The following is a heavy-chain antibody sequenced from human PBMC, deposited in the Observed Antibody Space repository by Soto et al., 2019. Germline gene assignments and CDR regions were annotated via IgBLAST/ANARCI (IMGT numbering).Heavy chain of an antibody. CDR3: ARGAQITRVLGVIRWFDQ. J-gene: IGHJ5*02. CDR2: INHSGST. Sequence: QVQLQQWGAGLLKPSETLSLTCAVYGGSFSGYYWSWIRQPPGKGLEWSGEINHSGSTNYNPSLKSRVTISVDTSKNQSSLKLSSVAAADTAVYYCARGAQITRVLGVIRWFDQCGQGTLVTVSS. V-gene: IGHV4-34*01. D-gene: IGHD3-10*01. CDR1: GGSFSGYY.